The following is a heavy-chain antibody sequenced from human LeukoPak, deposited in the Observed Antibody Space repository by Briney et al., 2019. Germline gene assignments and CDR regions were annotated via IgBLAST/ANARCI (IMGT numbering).Heavy chain of an antibody. CDR2: IYHSGST. V-gene: IGHV4-39*07. Sequence: PSETLSLTCTVSGGSISSSSYYWGWIRQPPGKGLEWIGSIYHSGSTYYNPSLKSRVTISVDTSKNQFSLKLSSVTAADTAVYYCARGLGSLGGGDCYWCHYYYYMDVWGKGTTVTVSS. J-gene: IGHJ6*03. D-gene: IGHD2-21*02. CDR3: ARGLGSLGGGDCYWCHYYYYMDV. CDR1: GGSISSSSYY.